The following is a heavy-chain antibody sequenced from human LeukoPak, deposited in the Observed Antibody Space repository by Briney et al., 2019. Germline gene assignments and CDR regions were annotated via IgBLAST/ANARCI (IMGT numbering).Heavy chain of an antibody. Sequence: GGSLRLSCAASGFTYSDYSMNWVRQAPGKGLEWVSYISSSSATIYYADSVKGRFTISRDNAKNSLYLQLSSLRAEDTAVYYCARDYCSTTSCRYDFWGQGTLVTVCS. J-gene: IGHJ4*02. CDR3: ARDYCSTTSCRYDF. CDR2: ISSSSATI. CDR1: GFTYSDYS. V-gene: IGHV3-48*01. D-gene: IGHD2-2*01.